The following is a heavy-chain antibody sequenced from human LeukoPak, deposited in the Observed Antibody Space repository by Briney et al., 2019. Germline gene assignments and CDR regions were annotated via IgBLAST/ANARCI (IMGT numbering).Heavy chain of an antibody. CDR2: IYYSGST. J-gene: IGHJ3*02. Sequence: PSETLSLTCTVSGGSISSYYWSWIRQPPGKGLEWIGYIYYSGSTNYNPSLKSRVTISVDTSKNQFSPKLSSVTAADTAVYYCARSGYSGYRGAFDIWGQGTMVTVSS. CDR1: GGSISSYY. CDR3: ARSGYSGYRGAFDI. D-gene: IGHD5-12*01. V-gene: IGHV4-59*01.